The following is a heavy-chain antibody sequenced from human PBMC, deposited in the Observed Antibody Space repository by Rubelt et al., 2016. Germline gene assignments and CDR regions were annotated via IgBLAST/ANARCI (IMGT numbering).Heavy chain of an antibody. CDR1: GFTFSSYG. CDR3: AKDGGRITGTSRLDY. D-gene: IGHD1-7*01. Sequence: VQLLESGGGLVQPGGSLRLSCAASGFTFSSYGMHWVRQAPGKGLEWVAVISYDGSNKYYADSVKGRFTISRDNSKKTLYLQMNSLRAEDTAVYYCAKDGGRITGTSRLDYWGQGTLVTVSS. CDR2: ISYDGSNK. V-gene: IGHV3-30*18. J-gene: IGHJ4*02.